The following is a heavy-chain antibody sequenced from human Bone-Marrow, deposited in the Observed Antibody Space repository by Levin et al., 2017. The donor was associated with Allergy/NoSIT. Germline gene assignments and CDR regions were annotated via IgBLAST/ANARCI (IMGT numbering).Heavy chain of an antibody. Sequence: SGPTLVKPTQTLTLTCTFSGFSFSTHGEGVAWIRQSPGKPLEWLATIFWDNDRRLNPSLSNRLSISKDTSKNHVVLTMADMNPVDAATYYCAHNLCNGGTCYSGFDFWGRGTLVTVSS. CDR3: AHNLCNGGTCYSGFDF. D-gene: IGHD2-15*01. CDR2: IFWDNDR. CDR1: GFSFSTHGEG. J-gene: IGHJ4*02. V-gene: IGHV2-5*02.